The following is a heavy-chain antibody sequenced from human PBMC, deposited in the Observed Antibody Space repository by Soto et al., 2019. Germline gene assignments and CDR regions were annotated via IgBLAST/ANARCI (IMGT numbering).Heavy chain of an antibody. V-gene: IGHV3-15*07. Sequence: GRSTSVPSGAADVTFSNVLINLVRQDPGKGLEWVGRVKSKNDGGTTDFAAPVKGRFAISRDDSKNMVYLEMNSLQSEDTAIFYFNTDCYNTSILVRFGYCGHRTLVTVTS. D-gene: IGHD2-2*02. J-gene: IGHJ4*01. CDR3: NTDCYNTSILVRFGY. CDR1: DVTFSNVL. CDR2: VKSKNDGGTT.